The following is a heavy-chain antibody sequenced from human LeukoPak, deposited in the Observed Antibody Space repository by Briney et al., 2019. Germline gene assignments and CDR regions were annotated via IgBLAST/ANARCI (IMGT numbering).Heavy chain of an antibody. CDR3: ARPGYCSGGSCYWFDP. D-gene: IGHD2-15*01. Sequence: SETLSLTCTVSGGSISSYYWSWIRQPPGKGLEWIGYISYSGNTNYNPSLKSRVTMSVDTSKNQFSLKLRSVTAADTAVYYCARPGYCSGGSCYWFDPWRQGTLVTVSS. V-gene: IGHV4-59*08. CDR2: ISYSGNT. J-gene: IGHJ5*02. CDR1: GGSISSYY.